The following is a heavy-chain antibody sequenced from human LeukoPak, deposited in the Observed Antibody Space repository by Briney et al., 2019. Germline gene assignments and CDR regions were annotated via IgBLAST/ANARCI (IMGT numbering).Heavy chain of an antibody. Sequence: PGGSLRLSCAASGFTFSSYEMNWVRQAPGKGLEWVSVIYSGGSTYYADSVKGRFTISRDNSKNTLYLQMNSLRAEDTAVYYCARDPTTYYYDSSGYYYYYYMDVWGKGTTVTVSS. D-gene: IGHD3-22*01. CDR1: GFTFSSYE. J-gene: IGHJ6*03. V-gene: IGHV3-66*02. CDR3: ARDPTTYYYDSSGYYYYYYMDV. CDR2: IYSGGST.